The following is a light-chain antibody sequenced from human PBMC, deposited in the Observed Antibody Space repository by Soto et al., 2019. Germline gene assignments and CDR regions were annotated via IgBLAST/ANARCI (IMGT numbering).Light chain of an antibody. V-gene: IGKV1-39*01. CDR3: QQTSRTPKT. CDR1: QSITRY. J-gene: IGKJ1*01. Sequence: DIQMTQSPSXLSASVGDRVNITCRASQSITRYLNWYQQKPGKAPNLLIYAASSLHSGVPSRFSGAGSGTDFTLTISSLQPEDFATYYCQQTSRTPKTFGQGTKVDIK. CDR2: AAS.